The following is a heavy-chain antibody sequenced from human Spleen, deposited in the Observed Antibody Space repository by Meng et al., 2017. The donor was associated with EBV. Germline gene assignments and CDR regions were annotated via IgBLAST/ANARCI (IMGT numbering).Heavy chain of an antibody. CDR1: GGSLSGYY. CDR3: ARRRWKGMTTVTWFDF. Sequence: QGQLQQWCAGLLKPSENLSLTCGFYGGSLSGYYWTWIRQPPGKWPEWIGEINDTGNTNYNPSLKSRVTISVDTSKNQFSLKLSSVTAADTAVYYCARRRWKGMTTVTWFDFWGQGTLVTVSS. J-gene: IGHJ4*02. D-gene: IGHD4-17*01. V-gene: IGHV4-34*01. CDR2: INDTGNT.